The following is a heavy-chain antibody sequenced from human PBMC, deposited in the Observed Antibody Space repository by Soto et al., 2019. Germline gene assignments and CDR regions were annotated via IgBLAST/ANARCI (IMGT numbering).Heavy chain of an antibody. CDR2: ISYDGSNK. CDR3: ARPLWRDDYNWGYFDL. V-gene: IGHV3-30-3*01. Sequence: QVQLVESGGGVVQPGRSLRLSCAASGFTFSSYAMHWVRQAPGKGLEWVAVISYDGSNKYYADSVKGRFTISRDKSKNTLFRQMNSLRAEDTAVYYCARPLWRDDYNWGYFDLWGRGTLVTVSS. D-gene: IGHD4-4*01. CDR1: GFTFSSYA. J-gene: IGHJ2*01.